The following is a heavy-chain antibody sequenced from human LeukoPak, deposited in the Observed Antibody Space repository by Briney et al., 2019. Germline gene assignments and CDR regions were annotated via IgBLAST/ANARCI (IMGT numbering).Heavy chain of an antibody. J-gene: IGHJ5*02. CDR1: GYRFTSDW. CDR3: ARREGDWFDP. Sequence: GESLQISCKGSGYRFTSDWIGWVRQMPGKGLEWMGIIYPGDSDTRYSPSFQGQVTISADKSVNTAYLQWSSLKASDTAMYYCARREGDWFDPWGQGTLVTVSS. CDR2: IYPGDSDT. V-gene: IGHV5-51*01.